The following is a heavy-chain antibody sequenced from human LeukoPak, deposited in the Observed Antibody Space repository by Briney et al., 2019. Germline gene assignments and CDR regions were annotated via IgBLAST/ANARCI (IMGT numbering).Heavy chain of an antibody. V-gene: IGHV3-23*01. CDR2: ISGSGGST. CDR1: GFTFSSYA. CDR3: AKETIMFDP. Sequence: SGGSLRLSCAASGFTFSSYAMTWVRQAPGKWLEWVSVISGSGGSTYYADSVKGRFTISRDNSKNTLYLQMNSLRAEDTAIYYCAKETIMFDPWGQGTLVTVSS. J-gene: IGHJ5*02.